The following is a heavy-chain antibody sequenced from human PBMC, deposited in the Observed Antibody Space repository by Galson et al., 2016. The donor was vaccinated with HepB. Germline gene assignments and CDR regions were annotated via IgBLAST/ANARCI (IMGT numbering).Heavy chain of an antibody. CDR3: AREYIVLMVYIKTGFFDY. D-gene: IGHD2-8*01. CDR1: GHTLTSYY. V-gene: IGHV1-46*01. CDR2: INPSDGGA. J-gene: IGHJ4*02. Sequence: SVKVSCKASGHTLTSYYMHWVRQAPGQGLEWMGIINPSDGGANYAQRFQGRVSMTRDTSTSTVYMELSSLRFEDTAVYYCAREYIVLMVYIKTGFFDYWGQGTLVTVSS.